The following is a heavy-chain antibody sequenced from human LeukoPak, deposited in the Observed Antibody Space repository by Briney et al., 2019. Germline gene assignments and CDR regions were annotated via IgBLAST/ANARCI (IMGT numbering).Heavy chain of an antibody. D-gene: IGHD6-13*01. V-gene: IGHV4-4*07. CDR2: IYTSGST. CDR1: GGSISSYY. J-gene: IGHJ4*02. CDR3: AREDRRDSSSWYWDY. Sequence: SETLSLTCTVSGGSISSYYWSWTRQPAGKGLEWIGRIYTSGSTNYNPSLKSRVTMSVDTSKNQFSLKLSSVTAADTAVYYCAREDRRDSSSWYWDYWGQGTLVTVSS.